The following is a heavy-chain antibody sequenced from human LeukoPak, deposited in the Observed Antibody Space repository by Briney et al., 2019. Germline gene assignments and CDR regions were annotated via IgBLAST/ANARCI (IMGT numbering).Heavy chain of an antibody. V-gene: IGHV4-61*02. Sequence: PSETLSLTCTVSGGSISSGSYYWSWIRQPAGKGLEWIGRIYTSGSTNYNPSLTSRVTISVDTSKNQFSLRLSSVAAADTAVYYCARSGYYYGSAGWFDPWGQGTLVTVSS. CDR3: ARSGYYYGSAGWFDP. J-gene: IGHJ5*02. D-gene: IGHD3-10*01. CDR2: IYTSGST. CDR1: GGSISSGSYY.